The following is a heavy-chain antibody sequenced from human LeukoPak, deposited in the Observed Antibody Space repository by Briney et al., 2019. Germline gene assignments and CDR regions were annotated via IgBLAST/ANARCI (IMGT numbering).Heavy chain of an antibody. D-gene: IGHD2-2*01. CDR1: GYTFTGYY. Sequence: ASVKVSCKASGYTFTGYYMHWVRQAPGQGLEWMGWINPNSGGTNYAQKFQGRVTMTRDTSISTAYMELSRLRSDDTAVYYCAREPPTNIVVVPAASGWFDPWGQGTLVTVSS. CDR2: INPNSGGT. V-gene: IGHV1-2*02. CDR3: AREPPTNIVVVPAASGWFDP. J-gene: IGHJ5*02.